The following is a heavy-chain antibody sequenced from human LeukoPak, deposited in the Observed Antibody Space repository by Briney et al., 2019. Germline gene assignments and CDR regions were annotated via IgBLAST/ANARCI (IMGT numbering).Heavy chain of an antibody. Sequence: ASVKVSCKASGYTFTGYYMHWVRQAPGQGLEWMGWINPNSGGTNYAQKFQGRVTMTRDTSISTAYMELSRPRSDDTAVYYCARYSYGSSHAFDIWGQGTMVTVSS. CDR3: ARYSYGSSHAFDI. V-gene: IGHV1-2*02. CDR1: GYTFTGYY. D-gene: IGHD5-18*01. CDR2: INPNSGGT. J-gene: IGHJ3*02.